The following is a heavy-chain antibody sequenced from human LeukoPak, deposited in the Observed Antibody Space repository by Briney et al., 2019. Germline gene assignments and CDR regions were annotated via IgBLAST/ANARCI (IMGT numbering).Heavy chain of an antibody. J-gene: IGHJ5*02. CDR2: TYYRSKWYN. D-gene: IGHD6-19*01. Sequence: SQTLSLTCAISGDSVSSNSAAWNWIRQSPSRGLEWLGRTYYRSKWYNDYAVSVKSRITINPDTSKNQFSLQLNSVTPEDTAVYYCARVYSSGWYAGGWFDPWGQGTLVTVSS. CDR1: GDSVSSNSAA. CDR3: ARVYSSGWYAGGWFDP. V-gene: IGHV6-1*01.